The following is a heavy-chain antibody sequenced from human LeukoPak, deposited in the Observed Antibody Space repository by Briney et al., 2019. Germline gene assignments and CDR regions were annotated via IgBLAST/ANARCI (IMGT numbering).Heavy chain of an antibody. CDR3: ASGSYYYDSSGYSILPYFDY. V-gene: IGHV3-11*01. CDR2: ISSSGSTI. Sequence: GGSLRLSCAASGFTFSDYYMSWIRQAPGKGLEWVSYISSSGSTIYYADSVKGRFTISRDNAKNSLYLQMNSLRAEDTAVHYCASGSYYYDSSGYSILPYFDYWGQGTLVTVSS. D-gene: IGHD3-22*01. J-gene: IGHJ4*02. CDR1: GFTFSDYY.